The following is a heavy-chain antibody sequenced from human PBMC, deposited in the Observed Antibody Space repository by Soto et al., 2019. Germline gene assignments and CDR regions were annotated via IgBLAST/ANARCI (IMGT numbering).Heavy chain of an antibody. D-gene: IGHD3-10*01. J-gene: IGHJ6*02. Sequence: GGSLRLSCAASGFTFSSYAMSWVRQAPGKGLEWVSAISGSGGSTYYADSVKGRFTISRDNSKNTLYLQMNRLRAEDTAVYYCAKMAYYYGSGSYMDVWGQGTTVTVSS. CDR1: GFTFSSYA. CDR2: ISGSGGST. V-gene: IGHV3-23*01. CDR3: AKMAYYYGSGSYMDV.